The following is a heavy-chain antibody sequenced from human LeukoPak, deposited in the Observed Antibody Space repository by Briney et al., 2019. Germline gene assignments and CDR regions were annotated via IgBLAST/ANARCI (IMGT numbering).Heavy chain of an antibody. CDR1: GFTHSSYG. CDR2: IRYDGSNK. CDR3: AKDPWNLGYCSSTSCYVRDRNYYGMDV. J-gene: IGHJ6*02. Sequence: GGSLRLSCAASGFTHSSYGMHWVRQAPGKGREGVVVIRYDGSNKYYADSVKGRFTISRDNSKNTLYLQMNSLRAEDTAVYYCAKDPWNLGYCSSTSCYVRDRNYYGMDVWGQGTTVTVSS. V-gene: IGHV3-30*02. D-gene: IGHD2-2*01.